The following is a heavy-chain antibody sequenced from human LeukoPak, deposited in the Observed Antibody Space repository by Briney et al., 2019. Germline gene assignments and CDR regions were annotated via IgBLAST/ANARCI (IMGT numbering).Heavy chain of an antibody. V-gene: IGHV1-8*01. CDR2: MRPGSGNT. CDR3: ARGYYYYYYMDV. Sequence: ASVKVSCKASGYTFTSFDINWVRQAAGQGLEWMGWMRPGSGNTGYAESFQGRITLTRDTSTNTAFMGLSSLTSEDTAVYYCARGYYYYYYMDVWGKGTTVTVSS. J-gene: IGHJ6*03. CDR1: GYTFTSFD.